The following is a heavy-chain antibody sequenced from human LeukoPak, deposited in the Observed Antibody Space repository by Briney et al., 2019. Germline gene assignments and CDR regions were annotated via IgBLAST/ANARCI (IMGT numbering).Heavy chain of an antibody. J-gene: IGHJ3*02. V-gene: IGHV3-23*01. D-gene: IGHD3-22*01. CDR3: AKDGYYYDSSGYYYEDFDAFDI. CDR2: ISGSGGST. Sequence: GGSLRLSCAASGFTFSSYAMSWVRQAPGKGLEWVSAISGSGGSTYYADSVKGRFTISRDNSKNTLYLQMNSLRAEDTAVYYCAKDGYYYDSSGYYYEDFDAFDIWGQGTMVTVSS. CDR1: GFTFSSYA.